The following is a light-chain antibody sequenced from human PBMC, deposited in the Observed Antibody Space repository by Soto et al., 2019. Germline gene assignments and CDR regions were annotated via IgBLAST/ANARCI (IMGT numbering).Light chain of an antibody. CDR1: QGISSY. Sequence: DIQLTQSPSFLSASVGDRVTITCRASQGISSYLAWYQQKPGKAPKLLIYAASTLQSGVPSRFSGSGSGTEFTLTISSLQPVDFATYYCQQLNSYPLFTFGPGTKVDIK. J-gene: IGKJ3*01. CDR2: AAS. V-gene: IGKV1-9*01. CDR3: QQLNSYPLFT.